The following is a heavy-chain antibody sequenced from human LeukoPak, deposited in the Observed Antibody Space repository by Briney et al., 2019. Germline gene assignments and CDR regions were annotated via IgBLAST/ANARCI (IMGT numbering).Heavy chain of an antibody. D-gene: IGHD3-22*01. Sequence: GASVKVSCKASGYTFTGYYMHWVRQAPGRGLEWMGWINPSNGATDYAQKSQGRVTMTCDTSISTVYMELSRLRSDDTAVYYCARDVGSGSRRNWFAPWGPGTLVTVSS. J-gene: IGHJ5*02. CDR2: INPSNGAT. CDR3: ARDVGSGSRRNWFAP. V-gene: IGHV1-2*02. CDR1: GYTFTGYY.